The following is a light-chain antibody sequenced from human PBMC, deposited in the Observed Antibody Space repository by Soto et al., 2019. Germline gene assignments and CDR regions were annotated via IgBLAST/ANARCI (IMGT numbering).Light chain of an antibody. CDR2: EVF. V-gene: IGLV2-8*01. Sequence: QSVLTQPPSASGSPGQSVTISCTGTSSDVGGYNYVSWYKQYPGKAPKLIIYEVFRRPSGVPDRFSGSKSGNTASLTVSGLQAEDEADYFCTSCAGTNNVVFGGGTKLTVL. CDR3: TSCAGTNNVV. J-gene: IGLJ2*01. CDR1: SSDVGGYNY.